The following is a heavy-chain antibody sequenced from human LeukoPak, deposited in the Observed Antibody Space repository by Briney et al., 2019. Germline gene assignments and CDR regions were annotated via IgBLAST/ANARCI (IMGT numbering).Heavy chain of an antibody. D-gene: IGHD2-2*02. CDR2: ISYDGGNI. CDR3: AMAIRWGEGCFDH. J-gene: IGHJ4*02. CDR1: EFTFSNHG. V-gene: IGHV3-30*03. Sequence: GGSLRLSCAASEFTFSNHGMHWVRQAQGKGLEWVAVISYDGGNIYYADSVKGRFTISRDNSKTTLYLQMNSLRAEDTAVYYCAMAIRWGEGCFDHWGQGTLVTVSS.